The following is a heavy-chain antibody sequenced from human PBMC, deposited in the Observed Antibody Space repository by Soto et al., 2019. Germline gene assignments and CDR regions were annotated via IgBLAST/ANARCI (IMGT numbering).Heavy chain of an antibody. J-gene: IGHJ6*02. CDR2: IYYSGST. CDR1: SGSISGYY. D-gene: IGHD2-15*01. Sequence: SETLSLTCNVTSGSISGYYWNWIRQSPGKGLEWIGYIYYSGSTNHNPSLKSRVTISVDTSKNQFSLNLSSVTAADTAVYYCARATPYCSGGSCHPYYYYGMDVWGQGTTVTVSS. CDR3: ARATPYCSGGSCHPYYYYGMDV. V-gene: IGHV4-59*01.